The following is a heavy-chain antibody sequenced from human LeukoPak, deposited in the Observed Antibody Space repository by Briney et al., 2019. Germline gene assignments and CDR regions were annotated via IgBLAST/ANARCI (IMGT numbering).Heavy chain of an antibody. D-gene: IGHD3-10*01. V-gene: IGHV1-8*01. J-gene: IGHJ6*03. CDR2: MNPNSGNT. CDR3: ARVGSGSYLLYYYYYYMDV. Sequence: ASVKVSCKASGYTFTSYDINWVRQATGQGLEWMGWMNPNSGNTGYAQKFQGRVTMTRNTSISTAYMELSSLRSEDTAAYYCARVGSGSYLLYYYYYYMDVWGKGTTVTISS. CDR1: GYTFTSYD.